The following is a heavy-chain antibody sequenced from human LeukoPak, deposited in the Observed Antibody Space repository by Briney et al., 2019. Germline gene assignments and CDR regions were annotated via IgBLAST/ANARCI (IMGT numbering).Heavy chain of an antibody. V-gene: IGHV4-59*11. Sequence: SETLSLTCTVSGGSISSHYWSWIRQPPGKGLEWIGYIYYSGSTNYNPSLKSRVTISVDTSKNQFSLKLSSVTAADTAVYYCARGPTYYYDSSGYYHFDYWGQGTLVTVSS. CDR1: GGSISSHY. D-gene: IGHD3-22*01. CDR2: IYYSGST. CDR3: ARGPTYYYDSSGYYHFDY. J-gene: IGHJ4*02.